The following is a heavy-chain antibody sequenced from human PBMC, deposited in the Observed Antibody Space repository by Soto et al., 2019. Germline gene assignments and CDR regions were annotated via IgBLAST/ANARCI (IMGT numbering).Heavy chain of an antibody. V-gene: IGHV3-33*01. J-gene: IGHJ4*02. Sequence: QVQLVESGGGVVQPGRSLRLSCAASGFTFSSYGMHWVRQAPGKGLERVAVIWYDGSNKYYADSVKGRFTISRDNSKNTLYLQMNSLSAEDTAVYYCARGRLAHDIAVAQAEFDYWGQGTLVTVSS. CDR2: IWYDGSNK. CDR3: ARGRLAHDIAVAQAEFDY. CDR1: GFTFSSYG. D-gene: IGHD6-19*01.